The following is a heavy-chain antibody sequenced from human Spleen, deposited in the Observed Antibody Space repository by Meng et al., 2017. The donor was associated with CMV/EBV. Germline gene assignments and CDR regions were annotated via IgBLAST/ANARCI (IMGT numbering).Heavy chain of an antibody. CDR2: MNPNSGNT. CDR3: ARAPAHYYDSSGYSPAAFEI. Sequence: ASVKVSCKASGYTFTSYDINWVRQATGQGLEWMGWMNPNSGNTGYAQKFQGRVTMTRNTSISTAYMELSSLRSEDTAVYYCARAPAHYYDSSGYSPAAFEIWGQGTTVTVSS. V-gene: IGHV1-8*01. D-gene: IGHD3-22*01. CDR1: GYTFTSYD. J-gene: IGHJ6*02.